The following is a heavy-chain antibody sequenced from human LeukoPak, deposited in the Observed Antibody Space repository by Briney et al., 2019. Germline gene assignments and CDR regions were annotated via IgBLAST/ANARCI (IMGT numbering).Heavy chain of an antibody. CDR2: IYYSVST. D-gene: IGHD4-11*01. Sequence: SETLSLTCTVSGVSISSSTYYWGWIRQPPGKGLEWIGSIYYSVSTYYNPSLKSRVTISVDTSKNQFSLKLSSVTAADTAVYYCATEAGLQSRTLDYWGQGTLVTVSS. J-gene: IGHJ4*02. CDR3: ATEAGLQSRTLDY. CDR1: GVSISSSTYY. V-gene: IGHV4-39*07.